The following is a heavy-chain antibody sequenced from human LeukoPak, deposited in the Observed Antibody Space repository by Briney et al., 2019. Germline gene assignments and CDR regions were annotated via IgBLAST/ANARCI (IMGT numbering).Heavy chain of an antibody. CDR2: MYYTGTI. Sequence: SETLSLTCTVSGDSITSSSYYWGWIRQPPGKGLEWIGTMYYTGTIYYNPSLKSRVTISVDTSKNQFSLKLSSVTAADTAVYYCARQFRDVFFMDVWGKGTTVTVSS. CDR3: ARQFRDVFFMDV. V-gene: IGHV4-39*01. J-gene: IGHJ6*03. D-gene: IGHD2-21*01. CDR1: GDSITSSSYY.